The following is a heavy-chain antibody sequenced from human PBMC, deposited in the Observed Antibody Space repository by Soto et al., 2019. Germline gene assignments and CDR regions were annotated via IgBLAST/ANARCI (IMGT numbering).Heavy chain of an antibody. J-gene: IGHJ4*01. CDR3: AKHRMTIFGLVTHFFDY. V-gene: IGHV4-39*01. CDR1: GGSISNSSYY. CDR2: IYYGGST. D-gene: IGHD3-3*01. Sequence: QLQLQESGPGLVRPSETLSLTCTVSGGSISNSSYYWGWIRQPPGEGLEWIGSIYYGGSTYYNPSLKSRVTISVDTSKNRFSLRLCSVTAADTAVYYCAKHRMTIFGLVTHFFDYWGQGTLVTVSS.